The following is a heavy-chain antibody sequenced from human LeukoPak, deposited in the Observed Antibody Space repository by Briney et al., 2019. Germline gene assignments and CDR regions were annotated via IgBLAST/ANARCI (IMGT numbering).Heavy chain of an antibody. D-gene: IGHD4-23*01. CDR1: GYTFTSYG. CDR2: ISAYNGNT. CDR3: ARVAYGGNYFDY. V-gene: IGHV1-18*01. Sequence: ASVKVSCKASGYTFTSYGISWVRQAPGQGLEWMGWISAYNGNTNYAQRLQGRVTMTTDTSTSTAYVELRSLRSDDTAVYYCARVAYGGNYFDYWGQGTLVTVSS. J-gene: IGHJ4*02.